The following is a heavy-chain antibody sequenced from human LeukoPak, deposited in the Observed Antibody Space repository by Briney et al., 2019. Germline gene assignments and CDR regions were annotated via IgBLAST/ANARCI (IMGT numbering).Heavy chain of an antibody. Sequence: NPSETLSLTCTVSGGSISSGSYYWSWIRQPAGKGLEWIGRIYTSGSTNYNPSLKSRVTISVDTSKNQFSLHLSSVTAADTAVYYCARHIVAVPETWLDPWGQGTLVTVSS. D-gene: IGHD2-2*01. CDR1: GGSISSGSYY. CDR3: ARHIVAVPETWLDP. V-gene: IGHV4-61*02. J-gene: IGHJ5*02. CDR2: IYTSGST.